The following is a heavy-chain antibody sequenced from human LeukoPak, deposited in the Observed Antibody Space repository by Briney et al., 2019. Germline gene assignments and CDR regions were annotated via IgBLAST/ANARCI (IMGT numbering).Heavy chain of an antibody. Sequence: GGSLRLSCAASGFTFSSYAMNWVRQAPGKGLEWVSGTGSTGVSTFYADSVKGRFTASRDNSKNTLSLQMNSLRAEDTAVYYCAKDPGVVPAHYFDHWGQGTLVTVSS. CDR3: AKDPGVVPAHYFDH. D-gene: IGHD2-2*01. CDR2: TGSTGVST. J-gene: IGHJ4*02. V-gene: IGHV3-23*01. CDR1: GFTFSSYA.